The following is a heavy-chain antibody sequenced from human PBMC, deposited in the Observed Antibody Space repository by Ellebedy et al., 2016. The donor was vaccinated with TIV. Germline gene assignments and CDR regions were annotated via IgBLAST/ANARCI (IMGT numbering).Heavy chain of an antibody. Sequence: GESLKISCAASGFTFSNYAMSWVRQAPGKGLEWVSGFGVSGETTYYVDSVKGRFTISRDNSKNILYLQMNSLRAEDTAIYYCAKDQVAGDGRWVFDSWGQGTVVTVSS. V-gene: IGHV3-23*01. CDR3: AKDQVAGDGRWVFDS. CDR1: GFTFSNYA. D-gene: IGHD5-24*01. J-gene: IGHJ3*01. CDR2: FGVSGETT.